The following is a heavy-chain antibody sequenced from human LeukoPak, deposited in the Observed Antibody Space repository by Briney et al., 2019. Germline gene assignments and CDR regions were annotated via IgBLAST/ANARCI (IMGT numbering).Heavy chain of an antibody. Sequence: SVKVSCKAPGGTFSGYTINRVRQAPGHGLEWMGRIIPMPGIANYTQKFQGRVTITADKSTSTSYMELNSLRSEDTAIYYCAREYLGHTRTTYGMDVWGQGTTVIVSS. CDR1: GGTFSGYT. CDR3: AREYLGHTRTTYGMDV. V-gene: IGHV1-69*04. CDR2: IIPMPGIA. D-gene: IGHD1-14*01. J-gene: IGHJ6*02.